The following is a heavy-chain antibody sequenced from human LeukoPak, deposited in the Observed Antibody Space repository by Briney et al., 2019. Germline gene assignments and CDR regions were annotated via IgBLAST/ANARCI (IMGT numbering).Heavy chain of an antibody. V-gene: IGHV4-59*12. CDR1: GGSISSYH. Sequence: SETLSLTCTVSGGSISSYHWGWVRQPPGKALEWIGNIFYSGSTYYSPSLKSRVTISLDTSRNQFSLKLNSVTAADTAVYYCAKSNGYGLIDIWGQGTMVTVSS. CDR3: AKSNGYGLIDI. D-gene: IGHD3-22*01. CDR2: IFYSGST. J-gene: IGHJ3*02.